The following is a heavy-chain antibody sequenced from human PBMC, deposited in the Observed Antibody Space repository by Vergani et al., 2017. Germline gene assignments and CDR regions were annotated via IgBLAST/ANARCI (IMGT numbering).Heavy chain of an antibody. Sequence: QVQLVQSGAEVKKPGASVKVSCKASGYTFTSYGISWVRQAPGQGLEWMGWISAYNGNTNYAQKLQGRSTMTTDTSKSTAYMELRSLRSDDTAVYYCASVLMAAWHDGMDVWGQGTTVTVSS. D-gene: IGHD2-8*01. CDR2: ISAYNGNT. CDR3: ASVLMAAWHDGMDV. V-gene: IGHV1-18*04. CDR1: GYTFTSYG. J-gene: IGHJ6*02.